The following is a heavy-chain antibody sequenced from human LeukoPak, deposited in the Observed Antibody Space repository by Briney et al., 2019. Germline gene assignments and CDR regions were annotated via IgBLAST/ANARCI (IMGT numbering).Heavy chain of an antibody. D-gene: IGHD4-17*01. CDR1: GGSISSGGYY. J-gene: IGHJ4*02. V-gene: IGHV4-31*03. Sequence: PSQTLSLTCTVSGGSISSGGYYWSWIRQHPGKGLEWIGYIYYSGSTYYNPSLKSRVTISVDTSKNQFSLKLSSVTAADTAVYYCARDSYGDYVLDYWGQGTLVTVSS. CDR3: ARDSYGDYVLDY. CDR2: IYYSGST.